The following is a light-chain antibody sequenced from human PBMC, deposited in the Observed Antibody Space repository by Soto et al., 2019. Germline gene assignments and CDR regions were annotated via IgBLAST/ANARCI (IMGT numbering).Light chain of an antibody. CDR1: QSVSSN. Sequence: EIVMTQSPATLSVSPGERTTLSCRANQSVSSNLAWYRQNPGQAPRLLIYGASTRATGIPARFSGSGSGTEFTLTISSLQSEDFAVYYCQQYYTWPLTFGGGTKVEIK. CDR2: GAS. V-gene: IGKV3-15*01. CDR3: QQYYTWPLT. J-gene: IGKJ4*01.